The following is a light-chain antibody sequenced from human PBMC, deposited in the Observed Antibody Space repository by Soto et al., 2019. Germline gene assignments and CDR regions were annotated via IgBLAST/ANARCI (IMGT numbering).Light chain of an antibody. V-gene: IGKV1-5*03. Sequence: DIQMTQSPPTLPATVGDRVTITCRDSPSIGSKLAWYQQKPGKAPKVLINEASSLQSGVPSRFSGSGSGTEFTLTINSLQHDDFATYYCQQYSRYSCTFGGGTKVEIK. CDR1: PSIGSK. CDR3: QQYSRYSCT. J-gene: IGKJ4*01. CDR2: EAS.